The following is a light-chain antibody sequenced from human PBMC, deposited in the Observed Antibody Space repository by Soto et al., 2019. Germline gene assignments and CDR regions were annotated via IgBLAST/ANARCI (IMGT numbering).Light chain of an antibody. CDR3: QQSYSTLVT. Sequence: DIQMTQSPSSLSASVGDTVTITCRASQSISTSLNWYQQKPGKAPKLLIYAASSLQSGVPSRFSGSGSGTDFTLTISSLQPEDFATYYCQQSYSTLVTFGGGTKVEIK. CDR1: QSISTS. J-gene: IGKJ4*01. CDR2: AAS. V-gene: IGKV1-39*01.